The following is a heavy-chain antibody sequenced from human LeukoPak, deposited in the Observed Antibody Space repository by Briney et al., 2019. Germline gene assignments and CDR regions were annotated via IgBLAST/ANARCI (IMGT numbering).Heavy chain of an antibody. D-gene: IGHD2-21*02. CDR1: GGSISSGGYY. Sequence: SSETLSLTCTVSGGSISSGGYYWSWIRQHTGKGLEWIGYIYYSGSTDYNPSLKSRVTISVDTSKNQFSLKLSSVTAADTAVYYCARVVVTTVDLRFDYWGKGSQVTVSS. CDR2: IYYSGST. V-gene: IGHV4-31*03. J-gene: IGHJ4*02. CDR3: ARVVVTTVDLRFDY.